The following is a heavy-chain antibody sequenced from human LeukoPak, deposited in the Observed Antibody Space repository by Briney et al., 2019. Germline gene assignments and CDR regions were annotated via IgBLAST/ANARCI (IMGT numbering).Heavy chain of an antibody. V-gene: IGHV1-2*02. Sequence: ASVKVSCKASGYTFTGYYMHWVRQAPGQGLEWMGWIYPTSGDIDYSHIFEGRVTMARDTSTSTAYMELSRLRSDDTAVYYCARAAIAVAGDYHYHYMDVWGKGTTVAVSS. CDR3: ARAAIAVAGDYHYHYMDV. D-gene: IGHD6-19*01. CDR1: GYTFTGYY. J-gene: IGHJ6*03. CDR2: IYPTSGDI.